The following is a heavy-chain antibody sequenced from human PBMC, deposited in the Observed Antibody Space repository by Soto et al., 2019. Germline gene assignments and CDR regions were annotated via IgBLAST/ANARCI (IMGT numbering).Heavy chain of an antibody. Sequence: GGSLRLSCAASGFTFSSYGMHWVRQAPGKGLEWVAVIWYDGSNKYYADSVKGRFTISRDNSKNTLYLQMNSLRAEDTAVYYCARDKRYSSSWYDTIYYYYGMDVWGQGTTVTVSS. J-gene: IGHJ6*02. CDR2: IWYDGSNK. CDR1: GFTFSSYG. V-gene: IGHV3-33*01. CDR3: ARDKRYSSSWYDTIYYYYGMDV. D-gene: IGHD6-13*01.